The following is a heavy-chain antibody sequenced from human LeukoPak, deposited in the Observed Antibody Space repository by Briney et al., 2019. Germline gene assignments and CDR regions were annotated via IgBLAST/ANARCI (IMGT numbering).Heavy chain of an antibody. Sequence: GGSLRLSCAASGFTFSSYEMNWVRQAPGKGLEWVSYISSSGSTIYYADSVKGRFTISRDNAKNSLYLQMNSLRVEDTAVYYCARGFGSTWATEYWGQGTLVTVSS. CDR3: ARGFGSTWATEY. J-gene: IGHJ4*02. V-gene: IGHV3-48*03. D-gene: IGHD6-13*01. CDR2: ISSSGSTI. CDR1: GFTFSSYE.